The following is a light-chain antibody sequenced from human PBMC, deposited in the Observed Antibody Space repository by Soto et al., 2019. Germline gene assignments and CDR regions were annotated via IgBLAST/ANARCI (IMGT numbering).Light chain of an antibody. CDR3: GTWDYTLTAVV. CDR2: DNN. V-gene: IGLV1-51*01. Sequence: QSVLTQPPSVSATPGQHITISCSGSHSNIGNNFVSWYQHLPGTAPKLLIFDNNKRPSGIPDRFSGSKSGTSATLGITGLQTGDEGDYCCGTWDYTLTAVVFGGATQLTVL. J-gene: IGLJ2*01. CDR1: HSNIGNNF.